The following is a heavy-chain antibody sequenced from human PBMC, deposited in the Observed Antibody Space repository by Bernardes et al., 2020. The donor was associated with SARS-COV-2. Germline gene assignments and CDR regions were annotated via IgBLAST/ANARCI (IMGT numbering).Heavy chain of an antibody. CDR1: GGSISSGSYY. Sequence: SEPLSLTCTVSGGSISSGSYYWSWIRQPAGKGLEWIGRIYTSGSTNYNPSLKSRVTISVDTSKNQFSLKLSSVTAADTAVYYCARTVVTLYYYGMDVWGQGTTVTVSS. CDR2: IYTSGST. J-gene: IGHJ6*02. D-gene: IGHD2-21*02. CDR3: ARTVVTLYYYGMDV. V-gene: IGHV4-61*02.